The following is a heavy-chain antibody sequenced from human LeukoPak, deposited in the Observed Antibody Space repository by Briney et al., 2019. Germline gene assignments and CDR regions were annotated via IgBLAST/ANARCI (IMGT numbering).Heavy chain of an antibody. D-gene: IGHD2-15*01. CDR1: GGSISSGGYY. Sequence: SETLSLTCTVSGGSISSGGYYWSWIRQPPGKGLEWIGEINHSGSTNYNPSLKSRVTISVDTSKNQFSLKLSSVTAADTAVYYCARDIGYCSGGSCSSGYFDYWGQGTLVTVSS. V-gene: IGHV4-39*07. J-gene: IGHJ4*02. CDR2: INHSGST. CDR3: ARDIGYCSGGSCSSGYFDY.